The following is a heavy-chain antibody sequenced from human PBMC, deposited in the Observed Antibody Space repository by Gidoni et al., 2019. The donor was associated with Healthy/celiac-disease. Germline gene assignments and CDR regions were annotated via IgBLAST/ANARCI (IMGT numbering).Heavy chain of an antibody. J-gene: IGHJ3*02. CDR2: ISAYNGNT. CDR3: ARSEANDFWSEENAFDI. D-gene: IGHD3-3*01. CDR1: GYTFTSYG. V-gene: IGHV1-18*01. Sequence: QVQLVQSGAEVKKPGASVKVSCKASGYTFTSYGISWVRQAPGQGLEWMGWISAYNGNTNYAQKLQGRVTMTTDTSTSTAYMELRSLRSDDTAVYYCARSEANDFWSEENAFDIWGQGTMVTVSS.